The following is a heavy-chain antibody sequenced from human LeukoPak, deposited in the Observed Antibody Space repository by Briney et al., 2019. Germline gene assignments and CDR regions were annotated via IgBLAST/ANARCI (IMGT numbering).Heavy chain of an antibody. CDR1: DGSISSGYYY. J-gene: IGHJ4*02. Sequence: SETLSLTCSVSDGSISSGYYYWSWIRQPPGKGLEWIGYIYYSGSTNYNPSLKSRVTISVDTSKNQFSLKLSSVTAADTAVYYCARANGDYVGYWGQGTLVTVSS. CDR3: ARANGDYVGY. V-gene: IGHV4-61*01. D-gene: IGHD4-17*01. CDR2: IYYSGST.